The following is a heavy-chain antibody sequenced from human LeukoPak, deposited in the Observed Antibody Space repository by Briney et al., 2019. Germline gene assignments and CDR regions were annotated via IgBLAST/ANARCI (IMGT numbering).Heavy chain of an antibody. Sequence: GGSLRLSCAASGFTFSTYDMHWVRQSTGKGLEWVSGIGPDGDTYYSVSVKGRFTISRENAKNSLYLQMNSLRAGDTAVYYCARVSILTGYGYWGQGSLVTVSS. CDR3: ARVSILTGYGY. J-gene: IGHJ4*02. D-gene: IGHD3-9*01. CDR2: IGPDGDT. V-gene: IGHV3-13*01. CDR1: GFTFSTYD.